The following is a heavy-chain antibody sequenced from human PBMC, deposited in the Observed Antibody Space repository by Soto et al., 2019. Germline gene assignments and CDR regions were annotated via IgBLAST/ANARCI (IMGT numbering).Heavy chain of an antibody. CDR1: GGSISSSSYY. J-gene: IGHJ5*02. Sequence: PSETLSLTCTVSGGSISSSSYYWGWIRQPPGKGLEWIGSIYYSGSTYYNPSLKSRVTISVDTSKNQFSLKLSSVTAADTAVYYCAIRGITMVRGVILNWFDPWGQGTLVTVSS. CDR2: IYYSGST. CDR3: AIRGITMVRGVILNWFDP. V-gene: IGHV4-39*01. D-gene: IGHD3-10*01.